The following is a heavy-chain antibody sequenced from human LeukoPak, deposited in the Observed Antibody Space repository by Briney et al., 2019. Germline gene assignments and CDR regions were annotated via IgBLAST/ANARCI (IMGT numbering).Heavy chain of an antibody. CDR3: ARHRDSSGWYDFDY. D-gene: IGHD6-19*01. V-gene: IGHV4-59*08. Sequence: SETLSLTCSVSGGSISTYYWSWIRQPPGKGLEWIGYIFYSGSTNYNPSLKSRVTISVDTSKNQFSLNLSSVTAADTAVYYCARHRDSSGWYDFDYWGQGTLVTVSS. CDR1: GGSISTYY. CDR2: IFYSGST. J-gene: IGHJ4*02.